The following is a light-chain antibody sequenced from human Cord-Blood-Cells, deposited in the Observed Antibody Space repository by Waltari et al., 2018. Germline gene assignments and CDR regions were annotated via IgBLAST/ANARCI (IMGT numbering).Light chain of an antibody. CDR2: DVS. Sequence: QSALTQPRSVSGSPGQSVTISCTGTSSDVGGYNYVSWYQQHPGKAPKLMIYDVSTRPSGVPDRFSGSKSGYTASLTISGLQAEDEADYYCCSYAGSYTLVFGGGTKLTVL. V-gene: IGLV2-11*01. J-gene: IGLJ3*02. CDR3: CSYAGSYTLV. CDR1: SSDVGGYNY.